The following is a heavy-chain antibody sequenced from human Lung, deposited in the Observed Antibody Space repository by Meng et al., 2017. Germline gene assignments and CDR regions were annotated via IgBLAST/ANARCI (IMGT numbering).Heavy chain of an antibody. D-gene: IGHD4-23*01. CDR1: GGSISRGSYY. Sequence: QVQPEQSSPGPVKPSQTLSLTCTVPGGSISRGSYYWSWIRQPAGKGLEWIGRIYTSGSTNYNPSLKSRVTISVDTSKNQFSLKLSSVTAADTAVYYCARVSYGGPMDYWGQGTLVTVSS. J-gene: IGHJ4*02. CDR2: IYTSGST. V-gene: IGHV4-61*02. CDR3: ARVSYGGPMDY.